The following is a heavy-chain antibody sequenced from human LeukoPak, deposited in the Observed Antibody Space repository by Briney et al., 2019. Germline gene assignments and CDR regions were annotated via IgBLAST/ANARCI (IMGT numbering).Heavy chain of an antibody. V-gene: IGHV5-10-1*01. CDR3: ARLHMYYYDSSGYHGDY. CDR2: IDPSVSYT. Sequence: GESLKISCKGSGYSFTSYWISWVRQMPGKGLEWMGRIDPSVSYTNYSPSFQGHVTISADKSISTAYLQWSSLKASDTAMYYCARLHMYYYDSSGYHGDYWGQGTLVTVSS. D-gene: IGHD3-22*01. CDR1: GYSFTSYW. J-gene: IGHJ4*02.